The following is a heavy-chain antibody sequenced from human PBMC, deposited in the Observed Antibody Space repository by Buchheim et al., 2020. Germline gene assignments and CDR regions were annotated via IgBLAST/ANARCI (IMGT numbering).Heavy chain of an antibody. CDR3: AKDPETYYYGSESTYFDY. V-gene: IGHV3-23*01. CDR1: GFTFGSYA. CDR2: ISGRGDST. J-gene: IGHJ4*02. D-gene: IGHD3-10*01. Sequence: EVQLLESGGGLVQPGGSLRLSCIGSGFTFGSYAMSWVRQAPGKGLEWVSAISGRGDSTYYADSVKGRFTISRDNSKNTLYLQMNSLRDDDTALYYCAKDPETYYYGSESTYFDYWGQGTL.